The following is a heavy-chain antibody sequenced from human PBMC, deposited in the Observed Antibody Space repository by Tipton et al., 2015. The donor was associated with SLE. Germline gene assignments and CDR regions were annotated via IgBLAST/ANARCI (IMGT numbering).Heavy chain of an antibody. Sequence: SLRLSCAASGFTFSSQWMEWVRQAPGKGLEWVSSISSGSSYIYYADSVKGRFTISRDNAKKSLYLQLNSLRAEDTAVYYCARDPLQGESTDDWGQGSLVTVSS. V-gene: IGHV3-21*01. CDR1: GFTFSSQW. CDR2: ISSGSSYI. CDR3: ARDPLQGESTDD. D-gene: IGHD2-2*01. J-gene: IGHJ4*02.